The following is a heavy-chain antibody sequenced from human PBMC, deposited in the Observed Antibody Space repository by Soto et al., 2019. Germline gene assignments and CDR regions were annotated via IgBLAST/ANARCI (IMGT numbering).Heavy chain of an antibody. Sequence: PAGSLRLSCAASGFTFSSYGMHWVRQAPGKGQEWVAVIWYDGSNKYYADSVKGRFTISRDNSKNTLYLQMNSLRAEDTAVYYCARDLDSSDLNNYFDYWGQGP. D-gene: IGHD3-22*01. J-gene: IGHJ4*02. CDR2: IWYDGSNK. CDR3: ARDLDSSDLNNYFDY. CDR1: GFTFSSYG. V-gene: IGHV3-33*01.